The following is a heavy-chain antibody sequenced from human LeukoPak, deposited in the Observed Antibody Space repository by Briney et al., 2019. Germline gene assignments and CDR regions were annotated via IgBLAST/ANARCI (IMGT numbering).Heavy chain of an antibody. J-gene: IGHJ6*03. Sequence: SETLSLTCTVSGGSISSGSYYWSWIRQPAGKGLEWIGSIYTSGSTNYNPSLKSRVTISVDTSKNQFSLKLSSVTAADTAVYYCARSGGYSHRRYYYYYMDVWGKGTTVTISS. CDR3: ARSGGYSHRRYYYYYMDV. V-gene: IGHV4-61*02. CDR2: IYTSGST. D-gene: IGHD6-25*01. CDR1: GGSISSGSYY.